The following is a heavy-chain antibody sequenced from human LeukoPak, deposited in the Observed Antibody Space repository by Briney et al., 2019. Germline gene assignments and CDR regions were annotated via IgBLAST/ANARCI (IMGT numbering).Heavy chain of an antibody. J-gene: IGHJ6*02. CDR3: ARLTPDSGSNTHGDYYYGMDV. Sequence: PSETLSLTCTVSGGSISSSSYYWGWLRQPPGTGLEWIGSIYYSGSTYYNPSLKSRVTISVDTSKNQFSLKLSSVTAADTAVYYCARLTPDSGSNTHGDYYYGMDVWGQGTTVTVSS. CDR1: GGSISSSSYY. D-gene: IGHD6-19*01. CDR2: IYYSGST. V-gene: IGHV4-39*07.